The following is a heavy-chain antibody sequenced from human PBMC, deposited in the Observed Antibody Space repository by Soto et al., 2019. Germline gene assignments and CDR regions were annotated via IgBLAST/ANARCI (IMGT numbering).Heavy chain of an antibody. J-gene: IGHJ5*02. CDR3: ASRYYDILTGSHWFDP. Sequence: QLQLQESGSGLVKPSQTLSLTCAVSGGSISSGGYSWSWIRQPPGKGLEWIGYIYHSGSTYYNPSLKSRVTRSVDRSKNQFSLKLSSVTAADTAVYYCASRYYDILTGSHWFDPWGQGTLVTVSS. V-gene: IGHV4-30-2*01. D-gene: IGHD3-9*01. CDR2: IYHSGST. CDR1: GGSISSGGYS.